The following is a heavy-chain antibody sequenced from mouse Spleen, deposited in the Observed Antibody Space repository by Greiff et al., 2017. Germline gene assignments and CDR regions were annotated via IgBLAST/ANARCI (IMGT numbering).Heavy chain of an antibody. CDR2: INPYNGGT. CDR3: AINFPDYDDLAWFAY. Sequence: EVQLQQSGPVLVKPGASVKMSCKASGYTFTDYYMNWVKQSHGKSLEWIGVINPYNGGTSYNQKFKGKATLTVDKSSSTAYMELNSLTSEDSAVYYCAINFPDYDDLAWFAYWGQGTLVTVSA. J-gene: IGHJ3*01. V-gene: IGHV1-19*01. CDR1: GYTFTDYY. D-gene: IGHD2-4*01.